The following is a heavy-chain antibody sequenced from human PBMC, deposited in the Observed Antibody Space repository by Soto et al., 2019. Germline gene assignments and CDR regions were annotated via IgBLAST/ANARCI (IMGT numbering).Heavy chain of an antibody. Sequence: PSETLSLTCTVSGGSISSSSYYWGWIRQPPGKGLEWIGSIYYSGSTYYNPSLKSRVTISVDTSKNQFSLKLSSVTAADTAVYYCARDRGYYSPFDPWGQGTLVTVSS. V-gene: IGHV4-39*02. CDR3: ARDRGYYSPFDP. J-gene: IGHJ5*02. D-gene: IGHD3-22*01. CDR2: IYYSGST. CDR1: GGSISSSSYY.